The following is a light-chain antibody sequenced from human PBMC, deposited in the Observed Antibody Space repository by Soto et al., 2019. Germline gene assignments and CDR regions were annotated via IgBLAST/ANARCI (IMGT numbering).Light chain of an antibody. CDR1: QSVSSN. J-gene: IGKJ2*01. CDR3: QHYSGWPPV. CDR2: QTS. V-gene: IGKV3-15*01. Sequence: EIVMTQSPVTLSVSPGERATPSCRASQSVSSNVAWYQQKPGQAPRLLIYQTSARATGIPGRFSGSGSGTDFTLTISNLQSEDFALYYCQHYSGWPPVFGQGTKVDIK.